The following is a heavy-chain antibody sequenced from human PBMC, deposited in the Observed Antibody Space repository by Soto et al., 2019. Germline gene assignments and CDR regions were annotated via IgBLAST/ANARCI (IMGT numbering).Heavy chain of an antibody. CDR3: ARAVTAVAYAFDI. V-gene: IGHV1-69*13. CDR1: GGTFSSYA. Sequence: WASVKVSCKASGGTFSSYAISWVRQAPGQGLEWMGGIIPIFGTANYAQKFQGRVTITADESTSTAYMELSSLRSEDTAVYYCARAVTAVAYAFDIWGQGTMVTVSS. J-gene: IGHJ3*02. D-gene: IGHD6-19*01. CDR2: IIPIFGTA.